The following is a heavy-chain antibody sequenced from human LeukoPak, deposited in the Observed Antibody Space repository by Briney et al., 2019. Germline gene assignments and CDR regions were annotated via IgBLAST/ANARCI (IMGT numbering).Heavy chain of an antibody. CDR3: ARGLEWLRDYDY. V-gene: IGHV1-69*05. J-gene: IGHJ4*02. Sequence: VASVKVSCKASGGTFSSYAISWVRQAPGQGLEWMGGIIPIFGTANYAQKFQGRVTITTDESTSTAYMELSSLRPEDTAVYYCARGLEWLRDYDYWGQGTLVTVSS. CDR2: IIPIFGTA. CDR1: GGTFSSYA. D-gene: IGHD5-12*01.